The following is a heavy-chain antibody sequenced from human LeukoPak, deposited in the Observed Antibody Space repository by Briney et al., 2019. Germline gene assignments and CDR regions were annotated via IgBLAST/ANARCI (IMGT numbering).Heavy chain of an antibody. D-gene: IGHD4-23*01. CDR1: GFTLSSYG. CDR2: IRYDGSNK. V-gene: IGHV3-30*02. J-gene: IGHJ1*01. Sequence: GGSLRLSCAASGFTLSSYGMHWVRQAPGKGLEWVAFIRYDGSNKYYADSVKGRFTISRDKSKNPLYLQMNSLRAEDTAVYYCAKDRTTTVVPEYFQHWGQGTLVTVSS. CDR3: AKDRTTTVVPEYFQH.